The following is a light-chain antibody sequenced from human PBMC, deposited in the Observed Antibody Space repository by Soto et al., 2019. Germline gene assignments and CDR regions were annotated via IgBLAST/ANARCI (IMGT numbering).Light chain of an antibody. V-gene: IGKV4-1*01. CDR2: WAS. CDR3: QQYFSTPPT. Sequence: DIVMTQSPDSLAVSLGERATINCKSSQSVLHRANSKNFLAWYQHKPGQPPKLLIYWASIRDSGVPARFSGSGSGTVFTLNINSLQAEDVAVYYCQQYFSTPPTFGGGTKVEIK. CDR1: QSVLHRANSKNF. J-gene: IGKJ4*01.